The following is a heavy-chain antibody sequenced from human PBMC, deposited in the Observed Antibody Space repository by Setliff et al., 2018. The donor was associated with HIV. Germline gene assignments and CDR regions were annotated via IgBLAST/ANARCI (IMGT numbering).Heavy chain of an antibody. CDR2: MSFSANS. J-gene: IGHJ4*02. D-gene: IGHD3-10*01. V-gene: IGHV4-59*02. CDR1: GDSVKDYY. CDR3: ARGAGAFGAKLDS. Sequence: SETLSLTCNVSGDSVKDYYWSWIRQHPGKGLEWLGYMSFSANSNYNPSLKNRITISIDTSKNQYSLRLKSVTAADAAIYYCARGAGAFGAKLDSWGQGSLVTVSS.